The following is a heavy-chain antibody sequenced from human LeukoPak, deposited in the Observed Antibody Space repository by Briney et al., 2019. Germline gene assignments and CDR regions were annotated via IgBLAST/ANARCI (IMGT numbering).Heavy chain of an antibody. V-gene: IGHV4-59*08. CDR1: GGSISSYY. CDR2: IYYSGST. Sequence: SETLSLTCTVSGGSISSYYWSWIRQPPGKGLEWIGYIYYSGSTNYNPALKSRVTISVDTSKIQFSLKLSSVTAADTAVYYCASVDTAMVTWRYFDYWGQGTLVTVSS. D-gene: IGHD5-18*01. CDR3: ASVDTAMVTWRYFDY. J-gene: IGHJ4*02.